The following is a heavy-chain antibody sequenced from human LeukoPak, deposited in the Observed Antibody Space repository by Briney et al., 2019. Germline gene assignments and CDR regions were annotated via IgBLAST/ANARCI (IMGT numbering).Heavy chain of an antibody. CDR1: GFTFSSYA. Sequence: GGSLRLSCAASGFTFSSYAMSWVRQAPGKGLEWVSAISGSGGSTYHADSVKGRFTISRDNSKNTLYLQMNSLRAEDTAVYYCAKGGYSYVSSIQHWGQGTLVTVSS. CDR3: AKGGYSYVSSIQH. J-gene: IGHJ1*01. CDR2: ISGSGGST. D-gene: IGHD5-18*01. V-gene: IGHV3-23*01.